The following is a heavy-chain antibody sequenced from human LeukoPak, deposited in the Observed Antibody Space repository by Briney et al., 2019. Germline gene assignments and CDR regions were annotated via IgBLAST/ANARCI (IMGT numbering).Heavy chain of an antibody. CDR1: GGTFSSYA. Sequence: ASVKVSCKASGGTFSSYAISWVRQAPGQGLEWMGGIIPIFGTANYAQKSQGRVTITADESTSTAYMELSSLRSEDTAVYYCARWVYCSSTSCPRGDGLFDYWGQGTLVTVSS. D-gene: IGHD2-2*01. V-gene: IGHV1-69*13. J-gene: IGHJ4*02. CDR3: ARWVYCSSTSCPRGDGLFDY. CDR2: IIPIFGTA.